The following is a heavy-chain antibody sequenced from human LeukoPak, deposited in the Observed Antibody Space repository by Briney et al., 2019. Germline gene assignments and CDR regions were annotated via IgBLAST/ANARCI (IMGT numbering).Heavy chain of an antibody. Sequence: GGSLRLSCAASGFAFSSYSMNWVRQAPGKGLEWVSYISSSSSTIYYADSVKGRFTISRDNAKNSLYLQMNSLRAEDTAVYYCARDLYGYGYQSIRLALDYWGQGTLVTVSS. D-gene: IGHD5-18*01. V-gene: IGHV3-48*01. CDR1: GFAFSSYS. CDR3: ARDLYGYGYQSIRLALDY. CDR2: ISSSSSTI. J-gene: IGHJ4*02.